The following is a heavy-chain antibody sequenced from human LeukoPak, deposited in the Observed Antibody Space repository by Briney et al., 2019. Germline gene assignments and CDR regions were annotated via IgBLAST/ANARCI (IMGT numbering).Heavy chain of an antibody. J-gene: IGHJ4*02. CDR1: GFTVSSNY. Sequence: GGSLSLSCAASGFTVSSNYMSWVRQAPGKGLEWVSVIYSAGSTYYADSVKGRFTISRDNSKNTLYLQMNSLRAEDTAVYYCARIGAYSYGPQWYFDYWGQGALVTISS. CDR2: IYSAGST. V-gene: IGHV3-53*01. D-gene: IGHD5-18*01. CDR3: ARIGAYSYGPQWYFDY.